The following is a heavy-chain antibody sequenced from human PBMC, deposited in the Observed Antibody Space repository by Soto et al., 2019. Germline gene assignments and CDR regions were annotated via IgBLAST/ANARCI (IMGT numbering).Heavy chain of an antibody. CDR2: IGPSSGNT. Sequence: ASVKVSCKASGYTFTSYTVSWVRQAPGQGLEWVGWIGPSSGNTDSARNLQGRVAMTTDTSTSTAYMELRSLRSDDTAVYYCARDTGNFFDYWGQGTLVTVSS. CDR3: ARDTGNFFDY. V-gene: IGHV1-18*01. CDR1: GYTFTSYT. J-gene: IGHJ4*02.